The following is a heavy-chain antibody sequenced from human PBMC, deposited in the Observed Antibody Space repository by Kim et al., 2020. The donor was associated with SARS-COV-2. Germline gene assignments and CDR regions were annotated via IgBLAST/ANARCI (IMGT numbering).Heavy chain of an antibody. CDR2: ISKSGKTI. Sequence: GGSLRLSCVASGFTFSDYSMSWIRQAPGKGLEWISYISKSGKTIYYADSVKGRFTISRDNAENSVYVQMNSLRAEDTAVYYCSRDWIILATRDIFDIWG. CDR1: GFTFSDYS. D-gene: IGHD1-26*01. V-gene: IGHV3-11*01. J-gene: IGHJ3*02. CDR3: SRDWIILATRDIFDI.